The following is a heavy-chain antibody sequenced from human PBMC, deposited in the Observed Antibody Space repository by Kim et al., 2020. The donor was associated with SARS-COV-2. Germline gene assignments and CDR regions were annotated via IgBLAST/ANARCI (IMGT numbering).Heavy chain of an antibody. Sequence: YAGSVKSRFTISRNNSKNTLYLQMNSLRAEDTAVYYCARGRAPRGWYFDYWGQGTLVTVSS. J-gene: IGHJ4*02. D-gene: IGHD2-15*01. CDR3: ARGRAPRGWYFDY. V-gene: IGHV3-53*04.